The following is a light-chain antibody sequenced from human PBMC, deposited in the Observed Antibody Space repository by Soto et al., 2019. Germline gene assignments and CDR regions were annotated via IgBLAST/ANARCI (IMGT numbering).Light chain of an antibody. V-gene: IGKV3-20*01. Sequence: EIVLTQSPGTLSLSPGERPTLSCRARQSVSSSYLAWYQQKPGQAPRLLIYGASSRATGIPDRFSGSGSGTDFTLTISRLEPEDFAVYYCQQYGSSPPYTFGQGTKLDIK. CDR2: GAS. J-gene: IGKJ2*01. CDR3: QQYGSSPPYT. CDR1: QSVSSSY.